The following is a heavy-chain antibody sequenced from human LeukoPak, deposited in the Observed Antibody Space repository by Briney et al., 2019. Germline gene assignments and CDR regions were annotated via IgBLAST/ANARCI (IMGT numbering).Heavy chain of an antibody. CDR3: ARRLTQYDCFDP. D-gene: IGHD2-2*01. Sequence: SQTLSLTCAISGDGVLSNSVTWNWIRQSPSRGLEWLGRTYYRSTWYNDYAVSVRGRITVNPDTSKNQFSLHLNSVTPEDTAVYYCARRLTQYDCFDPWGQGILVTVSS. CDR2: TYYRSTWYN. J-gene: IGHJ5*02. V-gene: IGHV6-1*01. CDR1: GDGVLSNSVT.